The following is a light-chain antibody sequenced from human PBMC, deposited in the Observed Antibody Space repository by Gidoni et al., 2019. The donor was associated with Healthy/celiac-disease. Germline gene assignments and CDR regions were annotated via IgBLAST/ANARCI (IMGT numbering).Light chain of an antibody. CDR1: QGISSW. J-gene: IGKJ3*01. V-gene: IGKV1-12*01. Sequence: DIQITQSPSSVSASVGDRVTITCRASQGISSWLAWYQQKPGKTPKLRIYAASSLQSGVPSMFRGSGSGTDFTLTISSMQPEDFETYDCQQDNSFPRLFTFGPGTKVDIK. CDR3: QQDNSFPRLFT. CDR2: AAS.